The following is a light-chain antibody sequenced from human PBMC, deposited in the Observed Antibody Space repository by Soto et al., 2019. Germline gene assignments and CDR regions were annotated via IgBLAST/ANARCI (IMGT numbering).Light chain of an antibody. V-gene: IGKV1-17*03. CDR3: LQHNTFPWT. CDR1: QDINDN. CDR2: GAF. J-gene: IGKJ1*01. Sequence: DSQMTQSPSAMSASVGDRVTITCRASQDINDNLAWFQQKPGQVPKRLIYGAFSLQRGVPSRFSGSGSGTEFTLTISSLQPEDFATYYCLQHNTFPWTFGQGTKVDIK.